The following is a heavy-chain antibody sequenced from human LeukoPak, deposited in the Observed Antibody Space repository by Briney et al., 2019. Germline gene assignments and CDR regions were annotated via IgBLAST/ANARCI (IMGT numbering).Heavy chain of an antibody. V-gene: IGHV3-30*02. CDR1: GFTFSSYG. Sequence: PGGSLRLSCAAYGFTFSSYGLHWVRHAPGKGLMWVTFIRYDGSNKYYADSVKGRFTITTDNSKDTLYLNRLRSEDTAVYYCAKGGYEYDSSGHNYFDYWGQGIQVTVSS. CDR2: IRYDGSNK. J-gene: IGHJ4*02. CDR3: AKGGYEYDSSGHNYFDY. D-gene: IGHD3-22*01.